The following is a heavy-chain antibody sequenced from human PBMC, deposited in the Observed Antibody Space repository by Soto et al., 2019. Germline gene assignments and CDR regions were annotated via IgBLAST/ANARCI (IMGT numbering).Heavy chain of an antibody. CDR3: ARNKSDDRLTGPNNTPWGMDG. CDR1: GYTFTDYY. D-gene: IGHD3-9*01. V-gene: IGHV1-2*04. Sequence: ASVKVSCKASGYTFTDYYIHWVRQAPGQGLEWMGWINPNSGGTNYAQKFQGWVTMTRDTSISTAYMELSRLRSDDTAVYYCARNKSDDRLTGPNNTPWGMDGWGQGTTVTGSS. CDR2: INPNSGGT. J-gene: IGHJ6*02.